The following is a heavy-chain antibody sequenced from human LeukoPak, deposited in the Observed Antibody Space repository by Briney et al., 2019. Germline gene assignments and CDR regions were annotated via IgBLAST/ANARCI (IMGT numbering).Heavy chain of an antibody. CDR2: ISGSGGST. V-gene: IGHV3-23*01. D-gene: IGHD3-22*01. J-gene: IGHJ5*02. CDR1: GFTFSSYA. CDR3: ARASSYSDPFDP. Sequence: GGSLRLSCAASGFTFSSYAMSWVRQAPGKGLEWVSAISGSGGSTYYADSVKGRFTISRDNSKNTVYLQLNSLRAEDTAVYYCARASSYSDPFDPWGQGILVTVSS.